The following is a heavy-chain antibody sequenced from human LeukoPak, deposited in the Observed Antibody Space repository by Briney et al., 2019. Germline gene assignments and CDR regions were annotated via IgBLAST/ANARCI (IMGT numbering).Heavy chain of an antibody. V-gene: IGHV1-46*01. CDR3: ARDKSRDSYGSGGDYYFDY. D-gene: IGHD3-10*01. Sequence: ASVKVSCKVSGYTLTELSMHWVRQAPGQGLEWMGIINPSGGSTSYAQKFQGRVTMTRDTSTSTVYMELSSLRSEDTAVYYCARDKSRDSYGSGGDYYFDYWGQGTLVTVSS. CDR2: INPSGGST. J-gene: IGHJ4*02. CDR1: GYTLTELS.